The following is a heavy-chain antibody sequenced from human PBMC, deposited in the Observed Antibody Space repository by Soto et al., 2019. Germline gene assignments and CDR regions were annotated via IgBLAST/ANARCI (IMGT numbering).Heavy chain of an antibody. CDR1: GGSISSGGYY. Sequence: SETLSLTCTVSGGSISSGGYYWSWIRQHPGKGLEWIGYIYYSGSTYYNPSLKSRVTISVDTSKNQFSLKLSSVTAADTAVYYSARVRVSWGDGSGSYNWFDPRGQGTLVTVSS. CDR3: ARVRVSWGDGSGSYNWFDP. CDR2: IYYSGST. V-gene: IGHV4-31*03. D-gene: IGHD3-10*01. J-gene: IGHJ5*02.